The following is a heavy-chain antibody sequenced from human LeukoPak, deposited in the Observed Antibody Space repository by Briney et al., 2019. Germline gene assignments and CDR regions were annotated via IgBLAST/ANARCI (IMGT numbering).Heavy chain of an antibody. Sequence: SETLSLTCTVSGGSISSYYWSWIRQPPGKGLEWIGYIYYSGSTNYNPSLKSRVTISVDTSKNQFSLKLSSVTAADTAVYYCSSTHYYYYYMDVWGKRTTVTVSS. CDR2: IYYSGST. J-gene: IGHJ6*03. CDR3: SSTHYYYYYMDV. V-gene: IGHV4-59*01. D-gene: IGHD2-2*01. CDR1: GGSISSYY.